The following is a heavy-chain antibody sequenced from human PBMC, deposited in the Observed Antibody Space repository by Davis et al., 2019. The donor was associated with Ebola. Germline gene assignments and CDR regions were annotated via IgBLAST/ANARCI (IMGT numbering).Heavy chain of an antibody. CDR2: TKQDGSEK. D-gene: IGHD6-13*01. CDR3: ARAVAAAGTPPSTY. V-gene: IGHV3-7*01. J-gene: IGHJ4*02. Sequence: GGSLRLSCAALGFPFLTYWMSWVRQAPGKGLEWVDNTKQDGSEKYYVDPVKGRFTISRDNAKNSLYLQMNSLRAEDTDVYYCARAVAAAGTPPSTYWGQGTLVTVSS. CDR1: GFPFLTYW.